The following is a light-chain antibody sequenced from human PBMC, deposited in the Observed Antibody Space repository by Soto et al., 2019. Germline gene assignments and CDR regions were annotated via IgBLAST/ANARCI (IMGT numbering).Light chain of an antibody. CDR2: DAS. J-gene: IGKJ5*01. CDR3: QKRSTWPLSIT. Sequence: MVCTLTPSTLALSPGERATLSCGASQGVSSSYLAWYQQKPGLAPRLLIYDASSRATGIPARFSGSGSGTDFTLTISSLDAEDFAVYYCQKRSTWPLSITFGQGTRLEIK. V-gene: IGKV3D-20*02. CDR1: QGVSSSY.